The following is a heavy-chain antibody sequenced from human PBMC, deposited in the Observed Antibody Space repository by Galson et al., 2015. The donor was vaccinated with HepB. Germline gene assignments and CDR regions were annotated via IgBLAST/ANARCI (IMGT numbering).Heavy chain of an antibody. D-gene: IGHD3-22*01. J-gene: IGHJ4*02. Sequence: SGGTFKTYAISWVRQAPGHGLEWMGGIFPIFGTANYAQSFQGRVTIIADASTSTVYMELSSLRSEDTAVYYCATVPLSYYDSGCRPYYFNYWGQGTLVTVSS. CDR1: GGTFKTYA. CDR3: ATVPLSYYDSGCRPYYFNY. V-gene: IGHV1-69*01. CDR2: IFPIFGTA.